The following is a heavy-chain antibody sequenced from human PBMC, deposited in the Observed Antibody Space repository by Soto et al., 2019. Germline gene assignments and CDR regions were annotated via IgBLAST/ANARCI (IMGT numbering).Heavy chain of an antibody. J-gene: IGHJ4*02. D-gene: IGHD6-19*01. CDR2: VYYTGST. CDR1: GGSIGGSY. V-gene: IGHV4-59*01. Sequence: SETLSLTCSVCGGSIGGSYWSWIRQSPGKGLEWLGYVYYTGSTNYSPSLRSRVSISVDTSKNEFSLRLSSVTAADTAVYFCARSVAVPGAHIDYWGQGTQVTVSS. CDR3: ARSVAVPGAHIDY.